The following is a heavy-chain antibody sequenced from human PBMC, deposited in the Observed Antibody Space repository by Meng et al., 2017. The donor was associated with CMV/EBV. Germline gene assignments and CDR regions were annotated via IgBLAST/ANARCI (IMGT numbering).Heavy chain of an antibody. CDR3: AREPIWYSSSPYYFDY. J-gene: IGHJ4*02. D-gene: IGHD6-13*01. Sequence: ASVKVSCKASGYTFTGYYMHWVRQAPGQGLEWMGWINPKSGGTNYAQKFQGRVTMTRDTAISTAYMELSRLRSDDTAVYYCAREPIWYSSSPYYFDYWGQGTLVTVSS. CDR1: GYTFTGYY. V-gene: IGHV1-2*02. CDR2: INPKSGGT.